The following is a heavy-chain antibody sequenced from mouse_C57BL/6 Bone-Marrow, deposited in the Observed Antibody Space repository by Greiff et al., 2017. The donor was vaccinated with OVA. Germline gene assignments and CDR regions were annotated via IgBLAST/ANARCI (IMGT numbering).Heavy chain of an antibody. CDR1: GYAFSSSW. Sequence: VQLQQSGPELVKPGASVKISCKASGYAFSSSWMNWVKQRPGKGLEWIGRIYPGDGDTNYNGKFKGKATLTADKSSSTAYMQLSSLTSEDSAVYFCARGDYGGAMDYWGQGTSVTVSS. CDR2: IYPGDGDT. J-gene: IGHJ4*01. D-gene: IGHD2-4*01. CDR3: ARGDYGGAMDY. V-gene: IGHV1-82*01.